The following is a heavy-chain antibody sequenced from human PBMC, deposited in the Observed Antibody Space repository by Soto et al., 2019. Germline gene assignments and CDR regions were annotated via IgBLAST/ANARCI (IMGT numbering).Heavy chain of an antibody. CDR1: GFTFSSYA. V-gene: IGHV3-30-3*01. Sequence: QVQLVESGGGVVQPGRSLRLSCAASGFTFSSYAKHWVRQAPGKGLEWVAVISYDGSNKYYADSVKGRFTISRDNSKNTLYLQMNSLRDEDTAVYYCASTMDVWGQGTTVTVSS. CDR3: ASTMDV. CDR2: ISYDGSNK. J-gene: IGHJ6*02.